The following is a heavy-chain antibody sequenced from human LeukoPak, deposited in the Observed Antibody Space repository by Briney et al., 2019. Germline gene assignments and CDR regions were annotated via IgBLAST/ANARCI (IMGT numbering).Heavy chain of an antibody. D-gene: IGHD4/OR15-4a*01. CDR2: ISGSGATT. CDR3: ATDPPYGGYYYYYYMDV. J-gene: IGHJ6*03. Sequence: GGSLRLSCAASGLTFSTYAMSWVRQAPEKGLAWVSSISGSGATTYYADSVKGRFTLSRDNSKNTLYLQMNSLRVEDTAVYYCATDPPYGGYYYYYYMDVWGKGTTVTVSS. V-gene: IGHV3-23*01. CDR1: GLTFSTYA.